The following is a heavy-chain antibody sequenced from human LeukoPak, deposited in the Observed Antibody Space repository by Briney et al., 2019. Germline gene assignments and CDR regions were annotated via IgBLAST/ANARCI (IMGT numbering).Heavy chain of an antibody. D-gene: IGHD3/OR15-3a*01. V-gene: IGHV1-18*01. CDR3: ATEWTNYYFDY. J-gene: IGHJ4*02. CDR2: ISTYDGST. Sequence: ASVKVSCKASGYTFTSYGISWVRQAPGQGLEWMGWISTYDGSTNYAQKLRDRVTMIRDTSTSTAYMELRSLRSDDTAVYYCATEWTNYYFDYWGQGTLVTVSS. CDR1: GYTFTSYG.